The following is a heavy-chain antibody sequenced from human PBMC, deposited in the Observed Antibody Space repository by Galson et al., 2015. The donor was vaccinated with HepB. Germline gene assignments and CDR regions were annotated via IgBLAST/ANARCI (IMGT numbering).Heavy chain of an antibody. CDR1: GFTFSSYA. D-gene: IGHD6-6*01. V-gene: IGHV3-30-3*01. J-gene: IGHJ6*02. CDR2: ISYDGTNN. CDR3: ARVPHSSSLLGYYHYGMDV. Sequence: SLRLSCAASGFTFSSYALHWVRQAPGKGLEWVAVISYDGTNNHYAESVKGRFTISRDNSKNTLYLQMNSPRGEDTAVYYCARVPHSSSLLGYYHYGMDVWGRGTTVTVSS.